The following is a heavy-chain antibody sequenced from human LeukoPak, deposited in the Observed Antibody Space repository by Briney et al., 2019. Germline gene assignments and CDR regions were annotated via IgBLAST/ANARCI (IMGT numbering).Heavy chain of an antibody. V-gene: IGHV3-64*02. Sequence: GGSLRLSCAASGFILSDYAMHWVRQAPTKELQYVSAVNTSGTGTYYAASVRGRFTISRDNSKTTLYFQMGRLRVEDMAVYYCATYSDSCYKYWGEGTLVTVSA. CDR1: GFILSDYA. J-gene: IGHJ4*02. D-gene: IGHD2-15*01. CDR3: ATYSDSCYKY. CDR2: VNTSGTGT.